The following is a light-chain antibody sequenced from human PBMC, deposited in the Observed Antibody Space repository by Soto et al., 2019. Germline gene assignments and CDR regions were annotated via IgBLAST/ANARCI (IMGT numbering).Light chain of an antibody. CDR3: QFYGDPPKT. CDR2: DAS. J-gene: IGKJ1*01. V-gene: IGKV3-20*01. Sequence: EIVLTQSPGTLSLSPGERGTLSCRASQSVSSNFLAWYQQKPGQAPRLLIFDASTRATGIPDRFTGRGSGTDFTLTISRREPEDFAVYYCQFYGDPPKTFGQGTKVEIK. CDR1: QSVSSNF.